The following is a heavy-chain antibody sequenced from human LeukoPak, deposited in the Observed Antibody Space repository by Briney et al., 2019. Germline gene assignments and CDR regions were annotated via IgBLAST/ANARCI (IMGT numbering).Heavy chain of an antibody. CDR2: IYSGGST. Sequence: PGGSLRLSCAASGFTFSSHWMSWVRQAPGKGLEWVSVIYSGGSTYYADSVKGRFTISRDNSKNTLYLQMNSLRAEDTAVYYCARERLDAFDIWGQGTMVTVSS. V-gene: IGHV3-53*01. J-gene: IGHJ3*02. CDR3: ARERLDAFDI. CDR1: GFTFSSHW.